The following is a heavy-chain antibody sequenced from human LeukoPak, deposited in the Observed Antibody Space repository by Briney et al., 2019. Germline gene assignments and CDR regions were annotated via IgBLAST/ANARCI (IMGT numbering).Heavy chain of an antibody. V-gene: IGHV4-4*07. D-gene: IGHD6-13*01. CDR3: ARSYIAAADGYYYYYMDV. Sequence: SETLSLTCTVSVGSISCYFWSWIQQPAPKGLEWIGRIETSGNTNYNPSLKSRVTMSVDTSKNQFSLKLSSVTAADTAVYYCARSYIAAADGYYYYYMDVWGKGTTVTVSS. CDR1: VGSISCYF. J-gene: IGHJ6*03. CDR2: IETSGNT.